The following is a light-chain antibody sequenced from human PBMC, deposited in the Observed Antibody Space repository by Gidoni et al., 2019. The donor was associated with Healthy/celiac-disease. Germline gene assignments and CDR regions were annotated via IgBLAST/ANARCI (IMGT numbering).Light chain of an antibody. J-gene: IGKJ2*01. Sequence: VTTQSPATLSVSPGERATLSCRASQRVSSNLAWYQQKPGKAPKLIYVASTRPTGIPARFSSSRSGTEFTLTISSLLSEDFAVYYCQQYNNWTPYTFXQXTKLEIK. CDR3: QQYNNWTPYT. V-gene: IGKV3-15*01. CDR2: VAS. CDR1: QRVSSN.